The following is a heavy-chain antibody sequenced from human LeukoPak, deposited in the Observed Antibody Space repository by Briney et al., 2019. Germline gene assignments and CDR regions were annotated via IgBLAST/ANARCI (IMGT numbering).Heavy chain of an antibody. J-gene: IGHJ4*02. CDR1: GGSISATNW. Sequence: PSETLSLTCDVSGGSISATNWWTWIRQPPGGGLEWIGEVHLNGRTHYSPSLESRVTMSADMSENHISLQLTSVTAAVTAVYYCAREGGFYRPLDYSGPGTLVIVSS. D-gene: IGHD2/OR15-2a*01. CDR2: VHLNGRT. V-gene: IGHV4-4*02. CDR3: AREGGFYRPLDY.